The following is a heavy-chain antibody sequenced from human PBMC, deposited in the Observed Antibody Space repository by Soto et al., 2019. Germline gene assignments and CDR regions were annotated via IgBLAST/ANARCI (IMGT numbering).Heavy chain of an antibody. CDR2: INPNSGGT. CDR1: GYTLAGYY. V-gene: IGHV1-2*02. J-gene: IGHJ4*02. D-gene: IGHD6-13*01. Sequence: ASVKVSCKASGYTLAGYYMHWVRQAPGQGLEWMGWINPNSGGTNYAQKFQGRVTMTRDTSISTAYMELSRLRSDDTAVYYCAPAAAGTNPVDYWGQGTLVTVSS. CDR3: APAAAGTNPVDY.